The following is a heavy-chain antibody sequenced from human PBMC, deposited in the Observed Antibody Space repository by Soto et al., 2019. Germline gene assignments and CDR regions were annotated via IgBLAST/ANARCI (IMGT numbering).Heavy chain of an antibody. CDR3: ARDRSWNPTGFDY. D-gene: IGHD1-1*01. CDR2: INPNSGGT. J-gene: IGHJ4*02. CDR1: GYTFTGYY. Sequence: ASVKVSCKASGYTFTGYYMHWVRQAPGQGLEWMGWINPNSGGTNYAQKFQGWVTMTRDTSISTAYMELSRLRSDDTAVYYCARDRSWNPTGFDYWGQGTLVTVSS. V-gene: IGHV1-2*04.